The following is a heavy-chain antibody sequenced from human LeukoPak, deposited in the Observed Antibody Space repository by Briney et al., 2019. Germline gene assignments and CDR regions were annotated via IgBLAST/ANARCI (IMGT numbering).Heavy chain of an antibody. V-gene: IGHV3-7*01. CDR1: GFTLSSYA. D-gene: IGHD3-10*01. CDR3: AKDAGSFFDH. J-gene: IGHJ4*02. CDR2: INQDGTEI. Sequence: GGSLRLSCAASGFTLSSYAMKWVRQAPGKGLEWVANINQDGTEIYYVDSVKGRFTVSRDYAKNSLYLQMNSLRVEDTAIYYCAKDAGSFFDHWGQGTLVTVSS.